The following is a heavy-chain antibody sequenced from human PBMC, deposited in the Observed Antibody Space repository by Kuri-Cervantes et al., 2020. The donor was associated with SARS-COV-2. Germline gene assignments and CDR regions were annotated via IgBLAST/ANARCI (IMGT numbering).Heavy chain of an antibody. CDR3: ARGPEKKSVAGHIDY. CDR1: GLTFSNYW. V-gene: IGHV3-7*01. J-gene: IGHJ4*02. CDR2: IKQDGSEK. Sequence: GESLKISCAASGLTFSNYWMSWVRQAPGKGLEWVANIKQDGSEKYYVDSVKGRFTISRDNAKNSLYLQMNSLRAADTAVYYCARGPEKKSVAGHIDYWGQGTLVTVSS. D-gene: IGHD6-19*01.